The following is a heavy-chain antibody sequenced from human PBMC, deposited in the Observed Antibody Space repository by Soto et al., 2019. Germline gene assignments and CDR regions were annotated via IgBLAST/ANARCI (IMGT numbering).Heavy chain of an antibody. Sequence: QVQLVQSGAEVRKPGSSVRVSCQASGVTFRKYGFSWMRQAPGQGLEWMGGIIPVFDTTNYAQRFQGRLTISADESTSTVYMEISSLTSDDPALYFCVRDYSWDDHFHYGIEVWGQGTPVTVSS. CDR1: GVTFRKYG. D-gene: IGHD4-4*01. J-gene: IGHJ6*02. V-gene: IGHV1-69*12. CDR3: VRDYSWDDHFHYGIEV. CDR2: IIPVFDTT.